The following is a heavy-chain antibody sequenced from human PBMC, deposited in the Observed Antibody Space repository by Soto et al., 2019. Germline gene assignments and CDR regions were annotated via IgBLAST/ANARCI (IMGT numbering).Heavy chain of an antibody. CDR3: AKDLGVGGATSMDV. CDR2: ISYDGSNK. J-gene: IGHJ6*02. V-gene: IGHV3-30*18. D-gene: IGHD1-26*01. CDR1: GFTFSSYG. Sequence: QVQLVESGGGVVQPGRSLRLSCAASGFTFSSYGMHWVRQAPGKGLEWVAVISYDGSNKYYADSVKGRFTISRDNSKSTLYLQMNSLRAEDTAVYYCAKDLGVGGATSMDVWGQGTTVTVSS.